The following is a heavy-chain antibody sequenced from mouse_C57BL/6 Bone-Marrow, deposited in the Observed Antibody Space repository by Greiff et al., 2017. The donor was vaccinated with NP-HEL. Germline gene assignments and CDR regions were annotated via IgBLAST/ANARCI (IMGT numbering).Heavy chain of an antibody. V-gene: IGHV1-69*01. CDR2: IDPSDSYT. J-gene: IGHJ2*01. Sequence: QQPGAELVMPGASVKLSCKASGYTFTSYWMHWVKQRPGQGLEWIGEIDPSDSYTNYNQKFKGKSTLTVDKSSSTAYMQLSSLTSEDSAVYYCARGARIYYYGSTPFDYWGQGTTLTVSS. CDR1: GYTFTSYW. D-gene: IGHD1-1*01. CDR3: ARGARIYYYGSTPFDY.